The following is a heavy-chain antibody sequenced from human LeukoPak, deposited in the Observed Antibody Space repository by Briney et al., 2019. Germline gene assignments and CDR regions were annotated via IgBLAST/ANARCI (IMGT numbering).Heavy chain of an antibody. V-gene: IGHV3-7*01. D-gene: IGHD3-10*01. CDR1: GFTFSMYW. CDR3: ARDVYDSGRGAFDI. CDR2: INEDGGAK. Sequence: GGSLRLSCAASGFTFSMYWMSWVRQGPGKGLEWVANINEDGGAKYYVDSVKGRFTISRDNAKNSLFLQMNSLRAEDTAVYYCARDVYDSGRGAFDILGQGTLVTVSS. J-gene: IGHJ3*02.